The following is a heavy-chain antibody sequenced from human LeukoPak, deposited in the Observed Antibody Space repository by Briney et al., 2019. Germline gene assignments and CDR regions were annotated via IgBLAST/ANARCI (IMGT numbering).Heavy chain of an antibody. J-gene: IGHJ3*01. CDR3: ARDLAVVTAFGQHAFNL. Sequence: ASVKVSCKASGYTFTSYGISWVRQAPGQGLEWMGWISAYNGNTNYAQKLQGRVTMTTDTTTNTAHMELRSLRSDDTAMYYCARDLAVVTAFGQHAFNLWGQGTMVTVSS. V-gene: IGHV1-18*01. CDR2: ISAYNGNT. D-gene: IGHD2-21*02. CDR1: GYTFTSYG.